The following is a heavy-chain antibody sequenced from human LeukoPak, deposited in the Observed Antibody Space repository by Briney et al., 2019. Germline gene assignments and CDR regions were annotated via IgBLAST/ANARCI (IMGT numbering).Heavy chain of an antibody. J-gene: IGHJ6*04. V-gene: IGHV3-23*01. Sequence: GSLRLSCAASDFNFITYAMSWVRQAPGKGLEWVSTISGGGDVTYYADSVKGRFTISRDNAKNSLYLQMNSLRAEDTAVYYCAELGITMIGGVWGKGTTVTISS. D-gene: IGHD3-10*02. CDR3: AELGITMIGGV. CDR2: ISGGGDVT. CDR1: DFNFITYA.